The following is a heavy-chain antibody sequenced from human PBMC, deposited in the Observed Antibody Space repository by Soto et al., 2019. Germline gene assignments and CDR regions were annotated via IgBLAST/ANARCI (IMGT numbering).Heavy chain of an antibody. J-gene: IGHJ5*02. CDR2: ISSSGSTI. CDR3: ARGGNYDILTGYPTYNWFDP. Sequence: GGSLRLSCASSGLTFSDYYMSLIRQAPGKGLEWVSYISSSGSTIYYADSVKGRFTISRDNAKNSLYLQMNSLRAEDTAVYYCARGGNYDILTGYPTYNWFDPWGQGTLITVSS. CDR1: GLTFSDYY. V-gene: IGHV3-11*01. D-gene: IGHD3-9*01.